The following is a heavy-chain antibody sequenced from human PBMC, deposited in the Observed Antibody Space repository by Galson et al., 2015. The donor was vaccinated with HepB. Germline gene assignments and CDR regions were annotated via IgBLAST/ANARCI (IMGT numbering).Heavy chain of an antibody. CDR3: ARVPQQLGNYYGMDV. V-gene: IGHV4-34*01. J-gene: IGHJ6*02. CDR2: INHSGST. D-gene: IGHD6-13*01. CDR1: GGSFSGYY. Sequence: SETLSLTCAVYGGSFSGYYWSWIRQPPGKGLEWIGEINHSGSTNYNPSLKSRVTISVDTSKNQFSLKLSSVTAADTAVYYCARVPQQLGNYYGMDVWGQGTTVTVSS.